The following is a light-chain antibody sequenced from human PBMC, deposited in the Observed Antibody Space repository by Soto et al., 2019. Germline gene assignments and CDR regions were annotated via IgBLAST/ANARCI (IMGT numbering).Light chain of an antibody. J-gene: IGKJ2*01. CDR1: QTISSW. CDR3: QQYASSPYN. CDR2: GAS. V-gene: IGKV3-20*01. Sequence: TQSPSTLSGSVGDRVTITCRASQTISSWLAWYQQKPGQAPRLLIYGASRRATGIPDRFSGRESGTDFTLTITTLEPEDSAVYFCQQYASSPYNFGQGTKVDIK.